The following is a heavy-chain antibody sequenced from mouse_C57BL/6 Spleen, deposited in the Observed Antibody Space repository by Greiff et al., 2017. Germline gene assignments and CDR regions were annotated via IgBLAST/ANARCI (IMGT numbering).Heavy chain of an antibody. J-gene: IGHJ1*03. V-gene: IGHV5-4*03. CDR2: ISDGGSYN. CDR1: GFTFSSYA. D-gene: IGHD1-1*01. Sequence: EVKLVESGGGLVKPGGSLKLSCAASGFTFSSYAMSWVRQTPEKRLEWVATISDGGSYNYYPDNVKGRFTISRDNAKNNLYLQMSHLKSEDTAMYCCARGGAITTTRYFDVWGTGTTVTVSS. CDR3: ARGGAITTTRYFDV.